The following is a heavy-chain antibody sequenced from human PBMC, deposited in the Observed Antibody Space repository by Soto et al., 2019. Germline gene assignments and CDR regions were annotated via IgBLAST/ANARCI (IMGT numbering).Heavy chain of an antibody. J-gene: IGHJ5*02. D-gene: IGHD3-10*01. CDR1: GGTFSSYA. V-gene: IGHV1-69*13. Sequence: GASVKVSCKASGGTFSSYAISWVRQAPGQGLEWMGGIIPILGTANYAQKFQGRVTITADESTSTAYMELSSLRSEDTAVYYCAREGARHGSGSDNWFDPWGQGTLVTVSS. CDR2: IIPILGTA. CDR3: AREGARHGSGSDNWFDP.